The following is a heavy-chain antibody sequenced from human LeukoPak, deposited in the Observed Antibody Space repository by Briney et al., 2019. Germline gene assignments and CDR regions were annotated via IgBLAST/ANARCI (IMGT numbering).Heavy chain of an antibody. CDR1: GGSITNTNY. CDR3: AREGGPYRPLDY. J-gene: IGHJ4*02. CDR2: VNLQGST. Sequence: PSGTLSLTCGVSGGSITNTNYWTWVRQPPGKGLEWIGEVNLQGSTNYNPSLMGRVAIAVDTSENHISLQLTSVTAADTAVYYCAREGGPYRPLDYSGQGTLITVSS. V-gene: IGHV4-4*02.